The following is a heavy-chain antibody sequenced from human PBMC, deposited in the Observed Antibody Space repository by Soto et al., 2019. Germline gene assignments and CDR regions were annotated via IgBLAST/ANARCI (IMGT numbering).Heavy chain of an antibody. CDR3: ARGRRVDS. CDR1: GVSLSGYY. J-gene: IGHJ4*02. Sequence: QVHLHQWGAGLLKPSETLSLTCEVSGVSLSGYYCMWIRQPPGKGLEWMAEDIHSGNTNYNPSLTPRLPLSPDPSKHPFSLTLTSVTAADTAMYYCARGRRVDSWCQGTVVTVSP. CDR2: DIHSGNT. V-gene: IGHV4-34*01.